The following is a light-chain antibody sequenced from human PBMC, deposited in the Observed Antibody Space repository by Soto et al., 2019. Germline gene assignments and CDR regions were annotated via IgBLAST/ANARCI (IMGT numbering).Light chain of an antibody. Sequence: QSVLTQPPSAYGTPGQRVTISCSGSSSNIGSNTVNWYQQLPGTAPKLLIYSNNQRPSGVPDRFSGSKSGTSASLAISGLQSEDEADYYCAAWDDSLNGHVLFGGGTQLTVL. CDR3: AAWDDSLNGHVL. CDR2: SNN. CDR1: SSNIGSNT. J-gene: IGLJ2*01. V-gene: IGLV1-44*01.